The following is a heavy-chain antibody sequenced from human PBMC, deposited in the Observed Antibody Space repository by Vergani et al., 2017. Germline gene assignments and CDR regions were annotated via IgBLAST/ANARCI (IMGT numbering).Heavy chain of an antibody. D-gene: IGHD1-26*01. CDR1: GGPISSYY. J-gene: IGHJ3*01. Sequence: QVQLQESGPGLVKTSETLSLTCIVSGGPISSYYWRWIRQPPGKGLEWIGYIYYSGSTNYSPSLKSRVTISVDTSKNQFSLKLSSVTAADTAVYYCARYHSSGSYRNVFNVWGEATMITVSS. CDR2: IYYSGST. CDR3: ARYHSSGSYRNVFNV. V-gene: IGHV4-59*01.